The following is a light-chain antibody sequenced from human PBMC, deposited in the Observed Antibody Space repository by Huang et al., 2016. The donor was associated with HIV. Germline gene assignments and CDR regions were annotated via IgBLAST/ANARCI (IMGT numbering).Light chain of an antibody. J-gene: IGKJ2*01. V-gene: IGKV1-39*01. CDR2: GAS. Sequence: DIQMTQSPSSLSAAVGDRVTITCRASQNIGRDLNWYQQKSGKAPKLLFYGASSVQRGVPSRFSGIGFGTDFTLTISSLQPEDFATYYCQQSYSITRYTFGQGTKVEIK. CDR1: QNIGRD. CDR3: QQSYSITRYT.